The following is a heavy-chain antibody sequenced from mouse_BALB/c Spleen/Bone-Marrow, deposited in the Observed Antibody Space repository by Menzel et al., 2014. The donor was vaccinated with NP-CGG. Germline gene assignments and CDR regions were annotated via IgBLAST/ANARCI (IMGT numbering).Heavy chain of an antibody. CDR1: GFNIKDTY. V-gene: IGHV14-3*02. D-gene: IGHD2-4*01. CDR3: ARGDYGGFAY. CDR2: IDPANGNT. J-gene: IGHJ3*01. Sequence: VQLKESGAELVKPGASVKLSCTASGFNIKDTYMHWVKQRPEQGLEWIGRIDPANGNTKYDPKFQGKATITADTSSNTAYLQLSSLTSEDTAVYYCARGDYGGFAYWGQGTLATVSA.